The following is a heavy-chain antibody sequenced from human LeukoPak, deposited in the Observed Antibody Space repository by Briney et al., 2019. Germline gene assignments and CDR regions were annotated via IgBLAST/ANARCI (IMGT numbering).Heavy chain of an antibody. CDR3: ARSSIAARGWFDP. D-gene: IGHD6-6*01. V-gene: IGHV3-7*05. CDR2: IRQDGSEK. Sequence: PGGSLRLSCAASGFTFSSYWMSWVRQAPGKGLEWVANIRQDGSEKYYVDSVKGRFTISRDNPKNSLYLQMNSLRAEDTAVYYCARSSIAARGWFDPWGEGALVTVSS. CDR1: GFTFSSYW. J-gene: IGHJ5*02.